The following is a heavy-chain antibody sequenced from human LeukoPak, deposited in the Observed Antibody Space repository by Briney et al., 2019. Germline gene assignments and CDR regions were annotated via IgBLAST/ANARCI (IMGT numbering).Heavy chain of an antibody. CDR2: ISSSSSYI. J-gene: IGHJ4*02. CDR1: GLTFSSYS. CDR3: ARWYYDSSGYDY. D-gene: IGHD3-22*01. V-gene: IGHV3-21*01. Sequence: SPGGSLRLSCAASGLTFSSYSMNWVRQAPGKGLEWVSSISSSSSYIYYADSVKGRFTISRDNAKNSLYLQTNSLRAEDTAVYYCARWYYDSSGYDYWGQGTLVTVSS.